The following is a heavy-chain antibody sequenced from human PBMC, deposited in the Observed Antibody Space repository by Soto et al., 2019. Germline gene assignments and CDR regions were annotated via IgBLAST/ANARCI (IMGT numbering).Heavy chain of an antibody. D-gene: IGHD3-22*01. CDR2: IWYDGSNK. V-gene: IGHV3-33*01. Sequence: PGGSLRLSCAASGFTFSSYGMHWVRQAPGKGLEWVAVIWYDGSNKYYADSVKGRFTISRDNSKNTLYLQMNSLRAEDTAVYYCARANPSYDSSGYYGRFDYWGQGTLVTVSS. J-gene: IGHJ4*02. CDR1: GFTFSSYG. CDR3: ARANPSYDSSGYYGRFDY.